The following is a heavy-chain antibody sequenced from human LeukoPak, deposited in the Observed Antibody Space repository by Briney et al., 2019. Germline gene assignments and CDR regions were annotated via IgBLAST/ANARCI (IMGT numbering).Heavy chain of an antibody. Sequence: SETLSLTCAVHGGSFSGYFWSWIRQPPGKGLEWIGEINHSGSTRYSSSLKSRVTISVDTSKNQFSLKVSSVTAADTAVYYCARGDCSGSICYSPMDVWGTGTTVTVSS. CDR3: ARGDCSGSICYSPMDV. J-gene: IGHJ6*03. CDR2: INHSGST. V-gene: IGHV4-34*01. D-gene: IGHD2-21*01. CDR1: GGSFSGYF.